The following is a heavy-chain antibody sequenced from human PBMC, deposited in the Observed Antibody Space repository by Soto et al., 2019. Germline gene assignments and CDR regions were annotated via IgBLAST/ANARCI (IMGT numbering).Heavy chain of an antibody. V-gene: IGHV5-51*01. CDR1: VYSFTSYG. CDR3: ARSGAPWAFDI. Sequence: PGESLKISWKGSVYSFTSYGIGWVRQMHGKGLEWMGIIYPGDSDTRYRPSFPGQVTIPAENAINNAFLQGSSQTAPDTALYDGARSGAPWAFDIWGQGTMVTVS. D-gene: IGHD3-10*01. CDR2: IYPGDSDT. J-gene: IGHJ3*02.